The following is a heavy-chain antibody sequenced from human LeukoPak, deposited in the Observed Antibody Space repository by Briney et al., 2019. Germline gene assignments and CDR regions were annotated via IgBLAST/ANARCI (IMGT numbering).Heavy chain of an antibody. CDR3: ARDKGSGSYYKSAFDI. J-gene: IGHJ3*02. CDR1: GFTFSSYG. CDR2: IWYDGSNK. V-gene: IGHV3-33*01. D-gene: IGHD3-10*01. Sequence: GGSLRLSCAASGFTFSSYGMHWVRQAPGKGLEWVAVIWYDGSNKYYADSVKGRFTISRDNSKNTLYLQMNSLRAEDTAVYYCARDKGSGSYYKSAFDIWGRGTMVTVSS.